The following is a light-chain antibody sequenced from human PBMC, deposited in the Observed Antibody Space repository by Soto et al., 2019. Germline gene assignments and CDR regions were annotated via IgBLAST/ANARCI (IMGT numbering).Light chain of an antibody. CDR2: DVY. V-gene: IGLV2-14*01. CDR3: TSYTSTSTPYV. CDR1: SSDVGRYTY. J-gene: IGLJ1*01. Sequence: QSALTQPASVSGSPGQSITISCAGTSSDVGRYTYVSWYQQHPGKAPKLIICDVYNRPSGVSNRFSGSKSGNTASLTISGLQAEDEADYYCTSYTSTSTPYVFGGGTKVTVL.